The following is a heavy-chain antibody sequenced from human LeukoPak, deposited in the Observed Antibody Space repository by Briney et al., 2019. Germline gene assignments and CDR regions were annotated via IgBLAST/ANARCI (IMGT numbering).Heavy chain of an antibody. CDR3: ARGGVEWELLPFDAFDI. J-gene: IGHJ3*02. Sequence: ASVKFSCKASGYTFSGYYMHWVRQAPGQGLEWMGWINPNSGGTNYAQKFQGRVTMTRDTSISTAYMELSRLRSDDTAVYYCARGGVEWELLPFDAFDIWGQGTMVTVSS. CDR2: INPNSGGT. CDR1: GYTFSGYY. V-gene: IGHV1-2*02. D-gene: IGHD1-26*01.